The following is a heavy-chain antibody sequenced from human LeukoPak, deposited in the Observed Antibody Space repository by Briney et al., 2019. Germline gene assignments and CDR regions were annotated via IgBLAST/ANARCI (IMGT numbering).Heavy chain of an antibody. CDR1: GYPFTSSW. Sequence: GASLEISYQGFGYPFTSSWIAWVRQLPGKGLGWMGSIFPGDSDTSLSPSFQGQVTISADKSISTAYLQWSSLKASDTAVYYCARRYSSGGSTYFDYWGQGTLVSVSS. V-gene: IGHV5-51*01. D-gene: IGHD2-15*01. CDR3: ARRYSSGGSTYFDY. CDR2: IFPGDSDT. J-gene: IGHJ4*02.